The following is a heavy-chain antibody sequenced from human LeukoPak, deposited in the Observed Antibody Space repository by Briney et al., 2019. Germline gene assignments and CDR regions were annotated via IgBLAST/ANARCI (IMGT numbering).Heavy chain of an antibody. CDR1: EFTFSSYA. Sequence: GRSLRLSCAASEFTFSSYAMHWVRQAPGKGLEWVAVILYDGSNKKYADSVKGRFTISRDNAKNSLYLQMNSLRAEDTAVYYCAGQLWLLGYYYYMDVWGKGTTVTVSS. D-gene: IGHD5-18*01. J-gene: IGHJ6*03. CDR2: ILYDGSNK. V-gene: IGHV3-30*03. CDR3: AGQLWLLGYYYYMDV.